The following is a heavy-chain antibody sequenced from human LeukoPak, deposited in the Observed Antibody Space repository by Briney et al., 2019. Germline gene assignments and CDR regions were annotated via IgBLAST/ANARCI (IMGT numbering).Heavy chain of an antibody. CDR1: SDSISSTYW. CDR3: ARHYDSSDFDAFDI. Sequence: SETLSLTCAVSSDSISSTYWWTWVRQPPGKGLEWIGEIYHSGSTNYNPSLKSRLTISVDKSKNQFSLKVTSVTAADTAVYYCARHYDSSDFDAFDIWGQGTMVTVSS. CDR2: IYHSGST. J-gene: IGHJ3*02. D-gene: IGHD3-22*01. V-gene: IGHV4-4*02.